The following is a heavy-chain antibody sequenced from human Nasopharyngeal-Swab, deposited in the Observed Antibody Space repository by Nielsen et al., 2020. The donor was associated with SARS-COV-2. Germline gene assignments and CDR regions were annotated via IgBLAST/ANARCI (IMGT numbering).Heavy chain of an antibody. J-gene: IGHJ4*02. CDR1: GFTVSSNY. Sequence: GESLKISCAASGFTVSSNYMSWVRQAPGKGLEWVSVIYSGGSTYYADSVKGRFTISRDNSKNTLYLQMNSLRAEDTAVYYCARDRIAVAGPTPDYWGQGTLVTVSS. CDR3: ARDRIAVAGPTPDY. D-gene: IGHD6-19*01. CDR2: IYSGGST. V-gene: IGHV3-53*01.